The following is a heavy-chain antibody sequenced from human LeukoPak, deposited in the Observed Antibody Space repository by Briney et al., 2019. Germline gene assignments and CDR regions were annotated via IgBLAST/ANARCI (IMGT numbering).Heavy chain of an antibody. V-gene: IGHV3-53*04. CDR3: ARVLAVPAAYYYYYGMDV. J-gene: IGHJ6*02. Sequence: GGSLRLSCAASGFTVSSNYMSWVRQAPGKGLEWVSVIYSGGSTYYADSVKGRFTISRHNSKNTLYLQMNSLRAEDTAVYYCARVLAVPAAYYYYYGMDVWGQGTTVTVSS. CDR2: IYSGGST. D-gene: IGHD2-2*01. CDR1: GFTVSSNY.